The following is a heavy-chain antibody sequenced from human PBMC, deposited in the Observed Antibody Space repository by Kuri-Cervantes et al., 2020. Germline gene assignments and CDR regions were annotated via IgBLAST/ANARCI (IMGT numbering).Heavy chain of an antibody. Sequence: GSLRLSCAVYGGSFSGYYWSWIRQPPGKGLEWIGEINHSGSTNYNPSLKSRVTISVDTSKNQFSLKLSSVTAADTAVYYCARTRYDILTGYFYYYYGMGVWGQGTTVTVSS. D-gene: IGHD3-9*01. J-gene: IGHJ6*02. V-gene: IGHV4-34*01. CDR2: INHSGST. CDR1: GGSFSGYY. CDR3: ARTRYDILTGYFYYYYGMGV.